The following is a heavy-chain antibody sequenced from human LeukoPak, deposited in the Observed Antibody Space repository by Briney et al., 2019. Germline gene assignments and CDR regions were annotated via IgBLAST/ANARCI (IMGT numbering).Heavy chain of an antibody. D-gene: IGHD2-2*01. Sequence: GASVKVSCKASGGTFSSYAISWVRQAPGQGLEWMGGIIPIFATANYAQKFQGRVTITADKSTSTAYMELSSLRSEDTAVYYCARLRGYCSSTSCYFYYGMDVWGKGTTVTVSS. V-gene: IGHV1-69*06. CDR2: IIPIFATA. J-gene: IGHJ6*04. CDR3: ARLRGYCSSTSCYFYYGMDV. CDR1: GGTFSSYA.